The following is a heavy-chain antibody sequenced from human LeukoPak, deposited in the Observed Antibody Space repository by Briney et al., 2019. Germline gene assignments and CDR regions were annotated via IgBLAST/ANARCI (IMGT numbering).Heavy chain of an antibody. CDR2: SSSGSTI. CDR3: ARGSYDFWSGFFFDY. V-gene: IGHV3-11*01. J-gene: IGHJ4*02. Sequence: SSSGSTIYYADSVKGRFTISRDNAKNSLYLQMNSLRAEDTAVYYCARGSYDFWSGFFFDYWGQGTLVTVSS. D-gene: IGHD3-3*01.